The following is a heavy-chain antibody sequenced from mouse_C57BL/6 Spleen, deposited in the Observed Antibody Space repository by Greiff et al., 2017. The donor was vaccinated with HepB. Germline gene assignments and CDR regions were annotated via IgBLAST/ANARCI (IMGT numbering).Heavy chain of an antibody. CDR3: ARWTSNYGFAWFAY. Sequence: QVQLQQPGAELVKPGASVKMSCKASGYTFTSYWITWVKQRPGQGLEWIGDIYPGSGSTNYNEKFKSKATLTVDTSSSTAYMQLSSLTSEDSAVYYCARWTSNYGFAWFAYWGQGTLVTVSA. CDR1: GYTFTSYW. D-gene: IGHD2-5*01. V-gene: IGHV1-55*01. J-gene: IGHJ3*01. CDR2: IYPGSGST.